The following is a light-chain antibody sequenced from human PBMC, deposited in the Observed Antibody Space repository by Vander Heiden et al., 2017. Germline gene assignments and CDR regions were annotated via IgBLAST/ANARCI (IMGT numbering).Light chain of an antibody. CDR1: QNVRNNF. J-gene: IGKJ3*01. CDR3: QLYGSSPLFT. CDR2: DAS. Sequence: EIVLTQSLGTLSLSPGERATLSCRASQNVRNNFLAWYQQKPGQAPRLLLFDASTRATGIPDRFSGSGSGTDFTLTINRLEPEDFAVYYCQLYGSSPLFTFGPGTKVDIK. V-gene: IGKV3-20*01.